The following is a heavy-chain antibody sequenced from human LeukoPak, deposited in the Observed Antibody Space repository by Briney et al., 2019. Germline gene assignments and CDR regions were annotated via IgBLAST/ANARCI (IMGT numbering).Heavy chain of an antibody. CDR1: GYTFTSYD. J-gene: IGHJ3*02. D-gene: IGHD1-26*01. V-gene: IGHV1-8*01. CDR2: MNPNSGNT. CDR3: ARWGSGATTNAFDI. Sequence: ASVTVSCKASGYTFTSYDINWVRQATGQGLEWMGWMNPNSGNTVYAQKFQGRVTMTRNTSISTAYMELSSLRSEDTAVYYCARWGSGATTNAFDIWGQGTMVTVSS.